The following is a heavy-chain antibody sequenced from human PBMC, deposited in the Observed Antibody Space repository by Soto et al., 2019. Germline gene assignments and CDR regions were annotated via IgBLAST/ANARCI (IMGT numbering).Heavy chain of an antibody. CDR1: GFTLSSYG. CDR2: ISYDGSNK. Sequence: PGGSLRLSCAASGFTLSSYGMHWVRQAPGKGLEWVAVISYDGSNKYYADSVKGRFTISRDNSKNTLYLQMNSLRAEDTAVYYCAKSGGLWFGVPSDGMDVWGQGTTVTVSS. J-gene: IGHJ6*02. CDR3: AKSGGLWFGVPSDGMDV. V-gene: IGHV3-30*18. D-gene: IGHD3-10*01.